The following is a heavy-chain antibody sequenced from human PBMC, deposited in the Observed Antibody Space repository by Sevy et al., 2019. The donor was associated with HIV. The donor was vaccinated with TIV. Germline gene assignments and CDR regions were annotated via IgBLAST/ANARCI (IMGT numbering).Heavy chain of an antibody. CDR1: GFTFSSYG. J-gene: IGHJ4*02. CDR3: AKDSGWTHVY. V-gene: IGHV3-23*01. CDR2: ITDSGGTT. D-gene: IGHD6-19*01. Sequence: GGSLRLSCAASGFTFSSYGMSWVRQAPGKGLEWVAGITDSGGTTYYADSVKGRFTISRGNSKNTLSLQMNSLRAEDTAIYYCAKDSGWTHVYWGQGTLVTVSS.